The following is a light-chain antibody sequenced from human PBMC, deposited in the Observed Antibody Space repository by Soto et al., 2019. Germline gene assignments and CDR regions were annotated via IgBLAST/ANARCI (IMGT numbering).Light chain of an antibody. CDR1: HTISSW. CDR3: QQLNSYPPWVT. J-gene: IGKJ5*01. Sequence: DIQMTQSPSTLSGSVGDRVTITCRASHTISSWLAWYQQKPGKAPKLLIYKASTLKSGVPSRFSGSGSGTEFTLTISSLQPDDFATYYCQQLNSYPPWVTFGQGTRLEIK. CDR2: KAS. V-gene: IGKV1-5*03.